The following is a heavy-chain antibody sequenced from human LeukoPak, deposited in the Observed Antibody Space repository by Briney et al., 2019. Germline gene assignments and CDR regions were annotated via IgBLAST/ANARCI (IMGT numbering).Heavy chain of an antibody. Sequence: ASVTVSCTASGYTFTGYYMHWVRQAPGQGLEWMGWINPNSGGTNYAQKFQGWVTMTRDTSISTAYMELSRLRSDDTAVYYCAGGRWLQFSAFDIWGQGTMVTVSS. D-gene: IGHD5-24*01. V-gene: IGHV1-2*04. J-gene: IGHJ3*02. CDR1: GYTFTGYY. CDR3: AGGRWLQFSAFDI. CDR2: INPNSGGT.